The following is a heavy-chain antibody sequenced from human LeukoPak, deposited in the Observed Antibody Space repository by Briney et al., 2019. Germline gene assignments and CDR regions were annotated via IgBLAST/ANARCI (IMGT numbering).Heavy chain of an antibody. J-gene: IGHJ5*02. CDR3: ARGGEYLPKNWFDP. CDR2: IYYSGST. D-gene: IGHD3-10*01. V-gene: IGHV4-39*07. CDR1: GGSVTSTNYY. Sequence: PSETLSLTCTVSGGSVTSTNYYWGWIRQPPGKGLEWIGNIYYSGSTSYNPSLKSRVTISVDRSKNQFSLKLSSVTAADTAVYYCARGGEYLPKNWFDPWGQGTLVTVSS.